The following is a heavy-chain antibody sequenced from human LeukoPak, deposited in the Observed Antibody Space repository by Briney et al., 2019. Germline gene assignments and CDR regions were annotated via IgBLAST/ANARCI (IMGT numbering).Heavy chain of an antibody. CDR2: IKQDGSEK. CDR3: AKDRRDDY. CDR1: GFTFSSYW. Sequence: PGGSLRLSCATSGFTFSSYWMSWVRQAPGKGLEWVANIKQDGSEKYYVDSVKGRFTISRDNSKNTLYLQMNSLRAEDTAVYYCAKDRRDDYWGQGTLVTVSS. J-gene: IGHJ4*02. V-gene: IGHV3-7*03.